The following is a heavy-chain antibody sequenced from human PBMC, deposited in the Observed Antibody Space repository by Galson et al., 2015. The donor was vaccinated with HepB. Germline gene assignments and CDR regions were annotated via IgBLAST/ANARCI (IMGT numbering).Heavy chain of an antibody. Sequence: SLRLSCAASGFTFSSYSMNWVRQAPGKGLEWVSYISSSSSTIYYADSVKGRFTISRDNAKNSLYLQMNSLRAEDTAVYYCARAGIAVAGGRYFDLWGRGTLVTVSS. CDR2: ISSSSSTI. J-gene: IGHJ2*01. D-gene: IGHD6-19*01. V-gene: IGHV3-48*04. CDR3: ARAGIAVAGGRYFDL. CDR1: GFTFSSYS.